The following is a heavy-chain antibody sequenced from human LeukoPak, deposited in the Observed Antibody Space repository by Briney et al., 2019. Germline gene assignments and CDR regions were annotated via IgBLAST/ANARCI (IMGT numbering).Heavy chain of an antibody. CDR3: ARVARIGFDY. Sequence: PSETLSLTCTVSDDSMSSYYWNWIRQPPGKGLEWIGYVYYSGGTNYNPSLKSRVTISLDTSKNQFSLKLSSVTAADTAVYYCARVARIGFDYWGQGTLVTVSS. CDR2: VYYSGGT. J-gene: IGHJ4*02. D-gene: IGHD5-12*01. CDR1: DDSMSSYY. V-gene: IGHV4-59*01.